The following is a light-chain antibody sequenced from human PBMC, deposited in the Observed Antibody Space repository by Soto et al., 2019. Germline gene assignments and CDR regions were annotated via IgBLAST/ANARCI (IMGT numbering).Light chain of an antibody. V-gene: IGKV3-20*01. CDR2: GAS. CDR3: QQYGSSPFT. Sequence: EIVMTPSPATLSVTPGGRATLSCRASQSVSSDLAWYQQKPGQAPRLLIYGASSRATGIPDRFSGSGSGTDFTLTISRLEPEDFAVYYCQQYGSSPFTFGPGTKVDIK. CDR1: QSVSSD. J-gene: IGKJ3*01.